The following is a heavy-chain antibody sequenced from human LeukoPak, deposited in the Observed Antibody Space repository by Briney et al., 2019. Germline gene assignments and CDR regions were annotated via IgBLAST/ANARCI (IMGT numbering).Heavy chain of an antibody. V-gene: IGHV3-30*18. J-gene: IGHJ3*02. CDR1: GFSFSSCG. D-gene: IGHD3-22*01. Sequence: GRSLRLSCAASGFSFSSCGMHWVRQAPGKGLEWVAVISYDGSNKYYADSVKGRFTISRDNSKNTLHMQMNTLRAEDTAMYYCAKALNYYDRAYDMWGQGTVVTVSS. CDR2: ISYDGSNK. CDR3: AKALNYYDRAYDM.